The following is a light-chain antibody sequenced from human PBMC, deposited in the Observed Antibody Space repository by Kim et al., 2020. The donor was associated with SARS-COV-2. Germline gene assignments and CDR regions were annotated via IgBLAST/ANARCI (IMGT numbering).Light chain of an antibody. V-gene: IGKV3-11*01. CDR3: QQRSNGLT. J-gene: IGKJ3*01. Sequence: SLSPGERAPLSCRASQSVSSYLAWYQQKPGQAPRLLIYDASNRATGIPARFSGSGSGTDFTLTISSLEPEDFAVYYCQQRSNGLTFGPGTKVDIK. CDR2: DAS. CDR1: QSVSSY.